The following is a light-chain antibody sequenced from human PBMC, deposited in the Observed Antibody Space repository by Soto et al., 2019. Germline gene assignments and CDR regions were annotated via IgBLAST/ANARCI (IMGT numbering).Light chain of an antibody. CDR3: QQSYRSPYT. CDR2: GAS. V-gene: IGKV1-39*01. CDR1: QSINIY. J-gene: IGKJ2*01. Sequence: IQMTQSPSSLSASVGDSVTVTCRASQSINIYLNWYQQKPGKAPTLLIYGASSLQSGVPSRFTGGASRTDFTLTISSLQPEDFATYYCQQSYRSPYTFGQVTKLEIK.